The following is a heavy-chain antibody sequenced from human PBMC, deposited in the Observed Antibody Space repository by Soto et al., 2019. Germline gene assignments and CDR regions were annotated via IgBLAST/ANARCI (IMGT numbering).Heavy chain of an antibody. J-gene: IGHJ5*02. CDR3: AGQGTRPYSSSGNWFDP. Sequence: SETLSLTCTVSGGSISSSSYSWGWIRQPPGKGLEWIGSIYYSGSTYYNPSLKSRVTISVDTSKNQFSLKLSSVTAADTAVYYCAGQGTRPYSSSGNWFDPWGQGTLVT. CDR1: GGSISSSSYS. V-gene: IGHV4-39*01. CDR2: IYYSGST. D-gene: IGHD6-6*01.